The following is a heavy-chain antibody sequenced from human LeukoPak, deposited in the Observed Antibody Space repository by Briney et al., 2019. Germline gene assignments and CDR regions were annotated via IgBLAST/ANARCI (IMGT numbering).Heavy chain of an antibody. V-gene: IGHV4-34*01. CDR3: ARGRGYDYVWGSYRY. CDR1: GGSFSGYY. Sequence: PSETLSLTCAVYGGSFSGYYWSWIRRPPGKGLEWIGEINHSGSTNYNPSLKSRVTISVDTSKNQFSLKPSSVTAADTAVYYCARGRGYDYVWGSYRYWGQGTLVTVSS. J-gene: IGHJ4*02. D-gene: IGHD3-16*02. CDR2: INHSGST.